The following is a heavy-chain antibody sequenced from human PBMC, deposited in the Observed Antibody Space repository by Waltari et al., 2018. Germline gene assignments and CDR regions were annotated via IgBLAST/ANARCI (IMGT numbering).Heavy chain of an antibody. J-gene: IGHJ3*02. CDR2: ISYDGSNK. Sequence: VQLVESGGGLIQPGGSLRLSCAASGFTVSSNYMTWVRKAPGKGLEWVAVISYDGSNKYYADSVKGRFTISRDNSKNTLYLQMNSLRAEDTAVYYCARVVYSGITEDAFDIWGQGTMVTVSS. CDR1: GFTVSSNY. V-gene: IGHV3-30*03. D-gene: IGHD1-26*01. CDR3: ARVVYSGITEDAFDI.